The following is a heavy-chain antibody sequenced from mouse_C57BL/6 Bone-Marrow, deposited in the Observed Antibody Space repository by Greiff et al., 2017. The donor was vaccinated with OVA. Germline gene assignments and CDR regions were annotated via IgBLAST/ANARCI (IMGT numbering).Heavy chain of an antibody. J-gene: IGHJ3*01. CDR3: ATRNGYYAFAY. CDR1: GFTFSSYG. V-gene: IGHV5-6*02. D-gene: IGHD2-3*01. Sequence: EVKLVESGGDLVKPGGSLKLSCAASGFTFSSYGMSWVRQTPDKSLEWVATISSGGSYTYYPDSVKGRFTISRDNAKTTLYLQMSSLKSEDTAMYYCATRNGYYAFAYWGQGTLVTVSA. CDR2: ISSGGSYT.